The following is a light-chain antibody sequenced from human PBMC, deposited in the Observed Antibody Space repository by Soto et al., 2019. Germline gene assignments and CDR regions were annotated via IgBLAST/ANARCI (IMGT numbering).Light chain of an antibody. CDR3: GSYSGIIPVV. Sequence: QSALTQPPSASGSPGQSVTISCTGTSSDVGGYNYVSWYQQHPGKAPKLMIYEVSKRPSGVPDRFSGSKSGNTASLTVSGLQSEGETDYYWGSYSGIIPVVFGGRSQLTVL. J-gene: IGLJ2*01. CDR1: SSDVGGYNY. V-gene: IGLV2-8*01. CDR2: EVS.